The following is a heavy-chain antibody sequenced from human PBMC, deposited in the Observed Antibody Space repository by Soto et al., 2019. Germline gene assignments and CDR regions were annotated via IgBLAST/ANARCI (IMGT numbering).Heavy chain of an antibody. V-gene: IGHV2-5*02. Sequence: QITLKESAPTRVKPTQNLTLTCTFSGFSLTSRPMGVGWIRQPPGKALEWLAFIYWDDDKRYSPSLRSRLTITKDTSGNQVVLTMTNMDPVDTATYYCAHRLSGYNWNGGYFDYWGQGALVTVSS. D-gene: IGHD1-1*01. CDR1: GFSLTSRPMG. J-gene: IGHJ4*02. CDR2: IYWDDDK. CDR3: AHRLSGYNWNGGYFDY.